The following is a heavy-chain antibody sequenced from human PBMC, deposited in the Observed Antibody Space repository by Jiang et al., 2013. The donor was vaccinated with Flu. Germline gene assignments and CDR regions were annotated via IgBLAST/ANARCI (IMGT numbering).Heavy chain of an antibody. Sequence: TLSLTCAISGDSVSSNTAAWSWIRQSPSRGLEWLGRTYYRSKWYNDYAVSVKSRITINPDTSKNQFSLQLNSVTPEDTAVYYCARDPPQLTDAFDIWGQGTMVTVSS. J-gene: IGHJ3*02. V-gene: IGHV6-1*01. CDR1: GDSVSSNTAA. CDR2: TYYRSKWYN. D-gene: IGHD2-2*01. CDR3: ARDPPQLTDAFDI.